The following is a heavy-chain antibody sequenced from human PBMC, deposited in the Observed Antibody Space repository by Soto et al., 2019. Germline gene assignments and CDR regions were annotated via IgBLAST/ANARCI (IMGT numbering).Heavy chain of an antibody. CDR2: IIPIFGTA. Sequence: QVQLVQSGAEVKKPGSSVKVSCKASGGTFSSYAISWVRQAPGQGLEWMGGIIPIFGTANYAQKFQGRVTITADESTSTANMELSSLRSEDTAGYYCARSSLQLETSLAYSYWGQGTLVTVSS. CDR1: GGTFSSYA. CDR3: ARSSLQLETSLAYSY. V-gene: IGHV1-69*01. J-gene: IGHJ4*02. D-gene: IGHD1-1*01.